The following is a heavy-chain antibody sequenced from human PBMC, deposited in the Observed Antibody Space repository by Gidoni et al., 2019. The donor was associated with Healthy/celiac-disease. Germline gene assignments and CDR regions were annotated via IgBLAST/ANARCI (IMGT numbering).Heavy chain of an antibody. CDR2: IYYSGST. CDR1: GGSISSYS. J-gene: IGHJ4*02. CDR3: ARQWDGSGWYILDY. Sequence: QVQLQESGPGLVKPSETLSLTCTVSGGSISSYSWSWIRQPPGKGLEWIGYIYYSGSTNYNPSLKSRVTISVDTSKNQFSLKLSSVTAADTAVYYCARQWDGSGWYILDYWGQGTLVTVSS. V-gene: IGHV4-59*08. D-gene: IGHD6-19*01.